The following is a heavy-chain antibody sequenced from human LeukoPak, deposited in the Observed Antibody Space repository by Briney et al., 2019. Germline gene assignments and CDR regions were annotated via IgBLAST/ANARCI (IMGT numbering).Heavy chain of an antibody. J-gene: IGHJ4*02. Sequence: GGSLRLSCAASGFTFSSYAMSWVRQAPGKGLEWVAFIWSDGSNDHYADSVKGRFTISRDNSKNTVCLQMNSLRVEDTTVYYCARDPSGSGWSLSDWGQGTPVTVSS. CDR1: GFTFSSYA. D-gene: IGHD6-19*01. CDR3: ARDPSGSGWSLSD. CDR2: IWSDGSND. V-gene: IGHV3-33*08.